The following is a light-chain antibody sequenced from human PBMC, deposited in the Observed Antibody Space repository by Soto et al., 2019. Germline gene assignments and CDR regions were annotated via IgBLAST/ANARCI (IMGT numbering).Light chain of an antibody. CDR1: QSISSW. CDR2: KAS. CDR3: QQYNSYSRT. J-gene: IGKJ1*01. V-gene: IGKV1-5*03. Sequence: DIQMTQSPSTLSASVGDRVTITCRASQSISSWLAWYQQKPGKAPKLLIYKASSLESGVPSSFSGSGSGTEFTLTISSLQPDDFATNYCQQYNSYSRTFGQGNKVEIK.